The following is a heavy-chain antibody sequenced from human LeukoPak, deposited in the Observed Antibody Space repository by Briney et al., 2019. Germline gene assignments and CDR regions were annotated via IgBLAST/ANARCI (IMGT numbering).Heavy chain of an antibody. CDR3: ARHEASSSWYGTTFDY. CDR1: GGSISSYY. D-gene: IGHD6-13*01. J-gene: IGHJ4*02. V-gene: IGHV4-39*01. Sequence: SETLSLTCTVSGGSISSYYWGWIRQPPGKGLEWIGSIYYSGSTYYNPSLKSRVTISVDTSKNQFSLKLSSVTAADTAVYYCARHEASSSWYGTTFDYWGQGTLVTVSS. CDR2: IYYSGST.